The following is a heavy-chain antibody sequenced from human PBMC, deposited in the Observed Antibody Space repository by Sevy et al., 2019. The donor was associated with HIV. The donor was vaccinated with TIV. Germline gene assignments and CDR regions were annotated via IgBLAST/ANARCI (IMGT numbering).Heavy chain of an antibody. V-gene: IGHV3-23*01. J-gene: IGHJ6*02. CDR1: GFTFSSYA. Sequence: GGSLRLSCAASGFTFSSYAMSWVRQAPGKGLEWVSAISGSGGSTYYADSVKGRFTISRDNSKNTRYLQMNSLRAEDTAVYYCAKSYSSSSPPYGMDVWGQGTTVTVSS. D-gene: IGHD6-6*01. CDR3: AKSYSSSSPPYGMDV. CDR2: ISGSGGST.